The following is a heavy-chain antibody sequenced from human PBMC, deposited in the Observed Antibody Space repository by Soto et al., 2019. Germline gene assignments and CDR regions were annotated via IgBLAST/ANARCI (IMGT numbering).Heavy chain of an antibody. V-gene: IGHV3-23*01. Sequence: GGSLRLSCAASGFTFSSYAMSWVRQAPGKGLEWVSAISGSGGSTYYADSVKGRFTISRDNSKNTLYLQMNSLKAEDTAVYYCAKARDQAGTGDFDYWGQGTLVTVSS. D-gene: IGHD6-13*01. CDR1: GFTFSSYA. CDR3: AKARDQAGTGDFDY. CDR2: ISGSGGST. J-gene: IGHJ4*02.